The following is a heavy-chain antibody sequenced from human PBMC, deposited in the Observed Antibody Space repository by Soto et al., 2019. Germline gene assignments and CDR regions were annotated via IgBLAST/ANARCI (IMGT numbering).Heavy chain of an antibody. CDR2: ISGSGGST. CDR3: AKNPYIVVVPAARIDY. J-gene: IGHJ4*02. V-gene: IGHV3-23*01. Sequence: GGSLRLSCAASGFTFSSYAMNWVRQAPGKGLEWVSAISGSGGSTYYADSVKGRFTISRDNSKNTLYLQMNSLRAEDTAVYYCAKNPYIVVVPAARIDYWGQGTLVTVS. D-gene: IGHD2-2*01. CDR1: GFTFSSYA.